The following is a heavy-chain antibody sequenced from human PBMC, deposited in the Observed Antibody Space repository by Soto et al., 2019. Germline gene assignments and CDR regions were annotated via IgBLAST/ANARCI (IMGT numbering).Heavy chain of an antibody. CDR2: IYYRGSP. J-gene: IGHJ5*02. D-gene: IGHD5-12*01. CDR1: GGSISSYY. CDR3: ARIGLSGYDTNWFDP. V-gene: IGHV4-59*01. Sequence: SETLSLTCTVSGGSISSYYWSWIRQPPGKGLEWIGYIYYRGSPNYNPSLKGRVTISVDTSKNQFSLKLSSVTAADTAVYYCARIGLSGYDTNWFDPWGQGTLVTVSS.